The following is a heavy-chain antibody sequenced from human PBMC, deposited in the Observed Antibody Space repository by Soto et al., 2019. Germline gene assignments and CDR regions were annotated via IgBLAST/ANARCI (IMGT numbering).Heavy chain of an antibody. D-gene: IGHD6-13*01. CDR2: INHSGST. CDR3: TRLNHGWAAGTYYYYYYMDV. CDR1: GGSFSGYY. Sequence: SETLSLTCAVYGGSFSGYYWSWIRQPPGKGLEWIGEINHSGSTNYNPSLKSRVNISEDTSKNQISLKLSSVTAADTAVYNCTRLNHGWAAGTYYYYYYMDVWGKGTTVTVSS. J-gene: IGHJ6*03. V-gene: IGHV4-34*01.